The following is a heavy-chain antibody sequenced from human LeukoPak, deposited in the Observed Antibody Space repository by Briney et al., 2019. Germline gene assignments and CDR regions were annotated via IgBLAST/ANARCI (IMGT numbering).Heavy chain of an antibody. CDR2: ISGSGGST. D-gene: IGHD2-15*01. CDR1: GFTFSSYA. V-gene: IGHV3-23*01. Sequence: GGSLRLSCAASGFTFSSYAMSWVRQAPGKGLEWVSVISGSGGSTYYADPVKGRFTISRDNSKSTLYLQMNSLRAEDTAVYYCARVGRYCSGGSCYPNWFDPWGQGTLVTVSS. J-gene: IGHJ5*02. CDR3: ARVGRYCSGGSCYPNWFDP.